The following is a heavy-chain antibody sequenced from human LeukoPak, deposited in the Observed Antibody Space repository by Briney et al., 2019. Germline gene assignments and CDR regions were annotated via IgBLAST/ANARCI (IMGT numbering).Heavy chain of an antibody. D-gene: IGHD3-3*01. J-gene: IGHJ4*02. CDR2: IYSGGST. CDR1: GFTVSSNY. V-gene: IGHV3-53*01. Sequence: GGSLRLSCAASGFTVSSNYMSWVRQAPGKGLEWVSVIYSGGSTYYADSVKGRFTISRDNAKNSLYLQMNSLRAEDTAVYYCARDSLAIFGVVTNPLDYWGQGTLVTVSS. CDR3: ARDSLAIFGVVTNPLDY.